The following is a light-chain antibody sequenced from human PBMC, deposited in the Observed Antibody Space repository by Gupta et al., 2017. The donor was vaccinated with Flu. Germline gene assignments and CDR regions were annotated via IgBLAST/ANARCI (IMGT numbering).Light chain of an antibody. CDR2: RVS. J-gene: IGKJ1*01. CDR3: MQGTYWPT. CDR1: QSLVHRNGNIY. V-gene: IGKV2-30*02. Sequence: DVVLTQSQLALPVTLGQPAPISCRSSQSLVHRNGNIYLTWFQQRPGQSPRRLIYRVSNRDSGVPDRFSGSGSGTDFTLKISRVEAEDVGVYYCMQGTYWPTFGQGTKVEIK.